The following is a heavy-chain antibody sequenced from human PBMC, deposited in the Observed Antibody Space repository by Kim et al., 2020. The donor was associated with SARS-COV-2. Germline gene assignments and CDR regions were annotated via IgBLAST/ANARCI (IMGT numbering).Heavy chain of an antibody. CDR1: GFTFSSYD. J-gene: IGHJ5*02. Sequence: GWSLRLSCAASGFTFSSYDMHWVRQATGKGLEWVSAIGTAGDTYYPGSVKGRFTISRENAKNSLYLQMNSLRAGDTAVYYCARGRWYYDFWGGYKGGEYWFDHWGQGTLVTVSS. CDR2: IGTAGDT. V-gene: IGHV3-13*01. D-gene: IGHD3-3*01. CDR3: ARGRWYYDFWGGYKGGEYWFDH.